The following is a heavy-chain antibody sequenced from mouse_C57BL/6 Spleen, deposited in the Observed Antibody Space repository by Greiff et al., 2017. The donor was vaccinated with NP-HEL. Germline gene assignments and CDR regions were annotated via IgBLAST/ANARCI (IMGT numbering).Heavy chain of an antibody. CDR1: GFTFSSYG. J-gene: IGHJ2*01. Sequence: EVKLVESGGDLVKPGGSLKLSCAASGFTFSSYGMSWVRQTPDKRLEWVATISSGGSYPYYPDSVKGRFTISRDNAKNTLYLQMSSLKSEDTARYYCARPAYDGYYTVDYWGQGTTLTVSS. V-gene: IGHV5-6*01. CDR3: ARPAYDGYYTVDY. D-gene: IGHD2-3*01. CDR2: ISSGGSYP.